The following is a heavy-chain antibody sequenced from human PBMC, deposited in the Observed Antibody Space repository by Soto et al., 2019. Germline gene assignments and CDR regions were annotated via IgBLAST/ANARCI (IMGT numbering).Heavy chain of an antibody. CDR1: GYTFTSYA. CDR3: AREFTRIVVVQEYFFAY. CDR2: INAGNGDT. D-gene: IGHD3-22*01. Sequence: ASVKVSCKASGYTFTSYAMHWVRQAPGQRLEWMGWINAGNGDTKYSQKFQGRVTITRDTSASTAYMEVSSLRSEDTAVYYCAREFTRIVVVQEYFFAYWGQGTLVTVSS. V-gene: IGHV1-3*01. J-gene: IGHJ4*02.